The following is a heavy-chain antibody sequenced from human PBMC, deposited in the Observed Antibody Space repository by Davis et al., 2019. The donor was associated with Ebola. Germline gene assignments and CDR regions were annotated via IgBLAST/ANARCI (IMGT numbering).Heavy chain of an antibody. CDR3: AKVDWDSSDYGDY. CDR2: ISGSGGST. V-gene: IGHV3-23*01. Sequence: PGGSLRLSCAASGFTFSSSAMSWVRQAPGKGLDWVSGISGSGGSTYYADSVKGRFTISRDNSKNTLYLQMNSLRAEDTAVYYCAKVDWDSSDYGDYWGQGTLVTVSS. J-gene: IGHJ4*02. D-gene: IGHD3-22*01. CDR1: GFTFSSSA.